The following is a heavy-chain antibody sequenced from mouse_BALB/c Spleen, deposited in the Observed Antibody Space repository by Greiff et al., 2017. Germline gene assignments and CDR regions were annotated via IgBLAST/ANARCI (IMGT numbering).Heavy chain of an antibody. CDR2: IYPGSGNT. CDR3: ARDGYFDY. Sequence: QVQLQQSGAELVRPGTSVKISCKASGYAFTNYWLGWAKQRPGHGLEWIGDIYPGSGNTYYNEKFKGKATLTADKSSSTAYMQLSSLTSEDSAVYFCARDGYFDYWGQGTTLTVSS. V-gene: IGHV1-63*01. J-gene: IGHJ2*01. D-gene: IGHD2-3*01. CDR1: GYAFTNYW.